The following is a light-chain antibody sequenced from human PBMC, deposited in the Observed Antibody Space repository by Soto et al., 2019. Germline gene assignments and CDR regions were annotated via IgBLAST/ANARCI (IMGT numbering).Light chain of an antibody. J-gene: IGLJ3*02. Sequence: QSVLTQPPSVSGAPGQRVTISCTGSSSNIGADYDVHWYQQLPGTAPKLLIYGNSNRPSGVPDRFSGSKSGTSASLAITGLKAEDEADYSCQSYDSILSAVVFGGGTKLTVL. CDR2: GNS. CDR3: QSYDSILSAVV. CDR1: SSNIGADYD. V-gene: IGLV1-40*01.